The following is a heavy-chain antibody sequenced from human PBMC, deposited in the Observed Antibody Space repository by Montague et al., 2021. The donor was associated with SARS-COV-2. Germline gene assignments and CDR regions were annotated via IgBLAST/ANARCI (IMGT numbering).Heavy chain of an antibody. CDR3: ARHALGYFACLNEGYFDY. CDR1: GGSISSYY. D-gene: IGHD3-9*01. CDR2: IYYSGST. Sequence: SETLSLTCTVSGGSISSYYWSWIRQPPGKGLEWIGYIYYSGSTNYNPSLKSRVTISVDTSKNQFSLKLSSVTAADTAVYYCARHALGYFACLNEGYFDYWGQGTLVTVSS. V-gene: IGHV4-59*08. J-gene: IGHJ4*02.